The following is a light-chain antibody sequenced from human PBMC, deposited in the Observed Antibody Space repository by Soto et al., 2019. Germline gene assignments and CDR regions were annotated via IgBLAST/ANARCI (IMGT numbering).Light chain of an antibody. CDR1: QSVSSSY. J-gene: IGKJ5*01. V-gene: IGKV3-20*01. CDR3: QQYGSPT. CDR2: GAS. Sequence: EIVLTQSPGTLSLSPGERATLSCRASQSVSSSYLAWYQQKPGQAPRLLIYGASSRATGIPDRFSGSGSGTDFTLTISRLEPEEFAVYYCQQYGSPTFGQGTRLEIK.